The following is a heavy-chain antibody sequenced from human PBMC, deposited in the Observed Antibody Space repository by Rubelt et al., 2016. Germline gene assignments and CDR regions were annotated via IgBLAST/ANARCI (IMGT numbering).Heavy chain of an antibody. CDR1: GFTFSSYA. Sequence: EVQLLESGGGLVQPGGSLRLSCAASGFTFSSYAMSWVRQAPGKGLEWVSGISWNSGSIGYADSVKGRFTISRDNAKNALYLQMNSLRAEDTALYYCAKGGSYCSSTSCTLGAFDIWGQGTMVTVSS. J-gene: IGHJ3*02. D-gene: IGHD2-2*01. CDR2: ISWNSGSI. V-gene: IGHV3-9*01. CDR3: AKGGSYCSSTSCTLGAFDI.